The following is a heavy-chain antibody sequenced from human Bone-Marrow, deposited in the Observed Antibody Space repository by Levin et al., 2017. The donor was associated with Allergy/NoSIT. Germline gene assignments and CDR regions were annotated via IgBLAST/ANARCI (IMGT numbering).Heavy chain of an antibody. CDR3: AHYDRWFGDISYAYDV. CDR1: GFSLTTDGLG. J-gene: IGHJ3*01. V-gene: IGHV2-5*02. CDR2: VYWDDDK. D-gene: IGHD3-10*01. Sequence: SGPTLVKPAQTLTLTCTFSGFSLTTDGLGVGWIRQPPGKALEWLAVVYWDDDKRYSPSLKNRLTITKDTSNSQVVLSMTNVDPGDSGTYYCAHYDRWFGDISYAYDVWGQGTMVTVSS.